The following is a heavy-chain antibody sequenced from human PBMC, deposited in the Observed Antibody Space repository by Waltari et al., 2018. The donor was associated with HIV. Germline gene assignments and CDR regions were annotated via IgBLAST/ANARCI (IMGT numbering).Heavy chain of an antibody. V-gene: IGHV3-30*04. Sequence: QVQLVESGGGVVQPGRSLRLSCAASGFTFSSYAMHWVRQAPGKGVEWGAVISYDGSNKYYADSVKGRFTISRDNSKNTLYLQMNSLRAEDTAVYYCANVVVTAMDAFDIWGQGTMVTVSS. J-gene: IGHJ3*02. CDR2: ISYDGSNK. CDR3: ANVVVTAMDAFDI. CDR1: GFTFSSYA. D-gene: IGHD2-21*02.